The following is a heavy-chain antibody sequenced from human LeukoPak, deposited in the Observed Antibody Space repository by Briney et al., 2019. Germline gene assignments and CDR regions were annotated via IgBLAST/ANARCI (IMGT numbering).Heavy chain of an antibody. CDR3: ATTVRYFDWLSSPRGSDY. CDR1: GFTFSSYA. CDR2: ISGSGSST. D-gene: IGHD3-9*01. J-gene: IGHJ4*02. V-gene: IGHV3-23*01. Sequence: GGSLRPSCAASGFTFSSYAMNWVRQAPGKGLEWVSAISGSGSSTYYADSVKGRFTISRDNSKNTLYLQMDSLRAEDTALYYCATTVRYFDWLSSPRGSDYWGQGTLVTVSS.